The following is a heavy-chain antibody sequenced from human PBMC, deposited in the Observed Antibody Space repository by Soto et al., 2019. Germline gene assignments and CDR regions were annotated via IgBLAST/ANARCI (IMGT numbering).Heavy chain of an antibody. J-gene: IGHJ6*02. CDR3: ARVRVPAATHYYYYYGMDV. CDR1: GFTFSSYG. Sequence: GGSLRLSCAASGFTFSSYGMHWVRQAPGKGLEWVAVIWYDGSNKYYADSVKGRFTISRDNSKNTLYLQMNSLRAEDTAVYYCARVRVPAATHYYYYYGMDVWGQGTTVTVSS. D-gene: IGHD2-2*01. V-gene: IGHV3-33*01. CDR2: IWYDGSNK.